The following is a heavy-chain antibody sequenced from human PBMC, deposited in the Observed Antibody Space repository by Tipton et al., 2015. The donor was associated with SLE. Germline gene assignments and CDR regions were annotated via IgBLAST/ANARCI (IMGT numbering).Heavy chain of an antibody. CDR3: ARACTLGGDCYRDAFDI. Sequence: TLSLTCTVSGGSISSHYWSWIRQPPGKGLEWIGYIYYSGSTNYNPSLKSRVTISVDTSKNQFSLKLSSVTAADTAVYYCARACTLGGDCYRDAFDIWGQGTKVTVSS. CDR1: GGSISSHY. CDR2: IYYSGST. J-gene: IGHJ3*02. V-gene: IGHV4-59*11. D-gene: IGHD2-21*02.